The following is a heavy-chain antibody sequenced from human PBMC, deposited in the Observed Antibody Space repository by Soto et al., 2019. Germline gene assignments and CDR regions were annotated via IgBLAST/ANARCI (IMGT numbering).Heavy chain of an antibody. V-gene: IGHV4-4*02. CDR2: IYHSGST. D-gene: IGHD1-26*01. CDR3: ARLRQWELLWRYFDY. CDR1: GGSISSGDYS. J-gene: IGHJ4*02. Sequence: SETLSLTCAVSGGSISSGDYSWSWVRQPPGKGLEWIGEIYHSGSTNYNPSLKSRVTISVDKSKNQFSLKLSSVTAADTAVYYCARLRQWELLWRYFDYWGQGTLVTVSS.